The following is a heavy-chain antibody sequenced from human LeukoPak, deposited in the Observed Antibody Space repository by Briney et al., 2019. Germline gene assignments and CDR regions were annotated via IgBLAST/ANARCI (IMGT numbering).Heavy chain of an antibody. CDR2: INRSGST. J-gene: IGHJ5*02. V-gene: IGHV4-34*01. Sequence: PSETLSLTCAVYGASFSGYYWSWIRQPPGKGLEWIGEINRSGSTNYNPSLKSRVTISVDTSKNQFSLKLSSVTAADTAVYYCARGGSGTWDNWFDPWGQGTLVTVSS. CDR3: ARGGSGTWDNWFDP. CDR1: GASFSGYY. D-gene: IGHD1-14*01.